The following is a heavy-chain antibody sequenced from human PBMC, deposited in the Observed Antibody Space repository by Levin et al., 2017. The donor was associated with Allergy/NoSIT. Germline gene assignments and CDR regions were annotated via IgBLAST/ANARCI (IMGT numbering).Heavy chain of an antibody. D-gene: IGHD4-23*01. CDR2: IRSKANSYAT. V-gene: IGHV3-73*01. J-gene: IGHJ6*02. CDR1: GFTFSGSA. Sequence: PGGSLRLSCAASGFTFSGSAMHWVRQASGKGLEWVGRIRSKANSYATAYAASVKGRFTISRDDSKNTAYLQMNSLKTEDTAVYYCTRPGTYGGYYYGMDVWGQGTTVTVSS. CDR3: TRPGTYGGYYYGMDV.